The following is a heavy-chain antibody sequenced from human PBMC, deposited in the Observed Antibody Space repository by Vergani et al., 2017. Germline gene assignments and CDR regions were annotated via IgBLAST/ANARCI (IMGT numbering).Heavy chain of an antibody. CDR1: GGSISSYY. CDR3: ARDQDGMDV. CDR2: IYYSGST. J-gene: IGHJ6*02. V-gene: IGHV4-59*01. Sequence: QVQLQESGPGLVKPSETLSLTCTVSGGSISSYYWSWIRQPPGKGLEWIGYIYYSGSTNYNPSLKSRVTISVDTSKNQFSLKLSSVTAADTAGYYCARDQDGMDVWGQGNTVTVSS.